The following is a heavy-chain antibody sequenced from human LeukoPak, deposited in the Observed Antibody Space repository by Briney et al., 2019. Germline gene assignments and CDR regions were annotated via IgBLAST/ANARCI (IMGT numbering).Heavy chain of an antibody. CDR1: GGSISCSSYY. Sequence: SPSETLFLAFWVSGGSISCSSYYWGWFRQPPGKGLEWIGNSYHSGYTYYNTSLKSRVTISVDTSRNRFSLKVSSVTAADTGEYYCARGLVATDSHYYMDVWGKGTTVTVSS. J-gene: IGHJ6*03. D-gene: IGHD2-2*01. CDR3: ARGLVATDSHYYMDV. CDR2: SYHSGYT. V-gene: IGHV4-39*07.